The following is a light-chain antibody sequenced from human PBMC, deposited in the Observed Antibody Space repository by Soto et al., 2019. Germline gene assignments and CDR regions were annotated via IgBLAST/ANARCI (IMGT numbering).Light chain of an antibody. J-gene: IGKJ1*01. V-gene: IGKV1-39*01. CDR3: QQSYSVPWT. CDR1: QSISTY. Sequence: DIPMTQSPSSLSASVGDRVTIACRASQSISTYLNWYQQKPGKAPKVLIYAASSLQSGVPSRFSGSGSETDFTLTISSLQPEDFATYYCQQSYSVPWTFGQGTKVEIK. CDR2: AAS.